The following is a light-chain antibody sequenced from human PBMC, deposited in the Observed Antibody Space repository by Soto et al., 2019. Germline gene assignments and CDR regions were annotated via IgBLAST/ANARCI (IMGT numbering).Light chain of an antibody. CDR1: QSISSY. V-gene: IGKV1-39*01. J-gene: IGKJ4*01. CDR2: AAS. Sequence: DIQMTQSPSSLSASVGDRVTITCRASQSISSYLNWYQQKPGKAPKLLIYAASSLQSGVPSRFCGSGAGTDFTLTISSLQPEDFATYYGQQSYSTPPLTFGGGTKVESK. CDR3: QQSYSTPPLT.